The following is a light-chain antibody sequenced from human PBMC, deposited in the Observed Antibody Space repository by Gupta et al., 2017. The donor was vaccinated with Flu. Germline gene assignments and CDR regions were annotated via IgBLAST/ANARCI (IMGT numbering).Light chain of an antibody. V-gene: IGKV1-39*01. CDR3: QQTYHIPYT. J-gene: IGKJ2*01. Sequence: DIQMTQSPSSLSASVGDRVTITCRASQSISTYLNWYQQKPGKAPKLLIYAASSLQSGVPSGFSGSGSGTDFTLTISSLQPEDFATYFCQQTYHIPYTFGQGTKLEI. CDR1: QSISTY. CDR2: AAS.